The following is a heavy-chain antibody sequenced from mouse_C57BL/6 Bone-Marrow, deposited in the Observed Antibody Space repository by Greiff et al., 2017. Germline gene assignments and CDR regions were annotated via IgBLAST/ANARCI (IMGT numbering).Heavy chain of an antibody. D-gene: IGHD2-3*01. CDR3: ARDGYPDYFDY. Sequence: QVQLQQPGAELVMPGASVKLSCKASGYTFTSYWMHWVKQRPGQGLEWIGEIDPSDSYTNYNQKFKGKSTLTVDKSSSPAYMQLSSLTSEDSAVYYCARDGYPDYFDYWCQGTTLTVSS. J-gene: IGHJ2*01. V-gene: IGHV1-69*01. CDR2: IDPSDSYT. CDR1: GYTFTSYW.